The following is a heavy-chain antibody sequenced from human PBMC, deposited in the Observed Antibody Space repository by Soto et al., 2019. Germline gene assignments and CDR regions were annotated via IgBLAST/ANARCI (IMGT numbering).Heavy chain of an antibody. Sequence: GSLRLSCAVSGFTFSDYYMSGIRQAAGKGLEWVSYISSRGSSIYYADSVKGRFTISRDNAKNSLYLQMNGLRAEDTAVYYCARGYYDFWSGYYISPYGMDVWGQGTTVIVSS. CDR2: ISSRGSSI. D-gene: IGHD3-3*01. J-gene: IGHJ6*02. CDR1: GFTFSDYY. V-gene: IGHV3-11*01. CDR3: ARGYYDFWSGYYISPYGMDV.